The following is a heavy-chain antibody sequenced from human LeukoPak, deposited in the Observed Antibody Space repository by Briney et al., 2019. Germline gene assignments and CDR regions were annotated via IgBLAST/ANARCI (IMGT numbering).Heavy chain of an antibody. J-gene: IGHJ4*02. D-gene: IGHD5-18*01. CDR1: GFPFSNYA. CDR2: ISYDGSNE. CDR3: ARVPANVDTAMVNLPYYFDY. V-gene: IGHV3-30-3*01. Sequence: GGSLRLSCAASGFPFSNYAIHWLRQTPGKGLEWVAVISYDGSNEYYADSVKGRFTISRDNAKNSLYLQMNSLRAEDTAVYYCARVPANVDTAMVNLPYYFDYWGQGTLVTVSS.